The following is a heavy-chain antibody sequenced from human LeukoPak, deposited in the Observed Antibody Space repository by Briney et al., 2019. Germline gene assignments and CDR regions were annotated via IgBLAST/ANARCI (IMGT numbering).Heavy chain of an antibody. Sequence: SETLSLTCTVSGGSVSSYYWSWIRQPPGKGLEWIGYIYYSGSTNYNPSLKSRVTISVDTSKNQFSLKLSSVTAADTAVYYCARIPGLYNWFDPWGQGTLVTVSS. CDR2: IYYSGST. CDR1: GGSVSSYY. J-gene: IGHJ5*02. V-gene: IGHV4-59*02. D-gene: IGHD1-14*01. CDR3: ARIPGLYNWFDP.